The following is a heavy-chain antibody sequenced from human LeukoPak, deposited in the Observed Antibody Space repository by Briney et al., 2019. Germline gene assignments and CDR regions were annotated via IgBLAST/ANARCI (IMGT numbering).Heavy chain of an antibody. CDR3: ARTGVEMATINYYYYGMDV. CDR2: IIPILGMA. CDR1: GGTFSSYA. Sequence: SVKVSCKASGGTFSSYAISWVRQAPGQGLEWMGRIIPILGMANYAQKFQGRVTITADKSTSTAYMELSSLRSEDTAVYYCARTGVEMATINYYYYGMDVWGQGTTVTVSS. V-gene: IGHV1-69*04. J-gene: IGHJ6*02. D-gene: IGHD5-24*01.